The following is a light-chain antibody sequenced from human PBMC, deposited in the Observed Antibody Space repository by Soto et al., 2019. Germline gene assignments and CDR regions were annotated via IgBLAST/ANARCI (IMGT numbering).Light chain of an antibody. J-gene: IGKJ2*01. V-gene: IGKV3-15*01. CDR2: GAS. CDR1: QSVSSN. CDR3: QQYTSWPMYT. Sequence: EIVMTQSPATLSVSPGERATLSCRASQSVSSNVAWYQQKTGQAPRLLIYGASTRAPGIPARFSGSGSETEFTLTISSLQSEDFAVYYCQQYTSWPMYTFGQGTNLEIK.